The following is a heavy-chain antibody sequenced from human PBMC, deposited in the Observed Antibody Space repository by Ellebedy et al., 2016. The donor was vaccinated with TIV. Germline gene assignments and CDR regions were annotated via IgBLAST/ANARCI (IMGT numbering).Heavy chain of an antibody. CDR1: GFTFSSYS. CDR3: ARVARGYNYGWAMDV. D-gene: IGHD5-18*01. V-gene: IGHV3-48*01. Sequence: PGGSLRLSCAASGFTFSSYSMNWVRQAPGKGLEWVSYISSSSSTIYYADSVKGRFTISRDNAKNSLYLQMNSLRAEDTAVYYCARVARGYNYGWAMDVWGQGTTVTVSS. CDR2: ISSSSSTI. J-gene: IGHJ6*02.